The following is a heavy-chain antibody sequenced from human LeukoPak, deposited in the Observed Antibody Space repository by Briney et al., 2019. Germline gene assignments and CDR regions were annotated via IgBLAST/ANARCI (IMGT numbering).Heavy chain of an antibody. J-gene: IGHJ3*02. D-gene: IGHD3-10*02. CDR3: ARAQAYYYVGLGGSNDAFDI. CDR1: GFTFSDYY. CDR2: ISSSGSTI. V-gene: IGHV3-11*04. Sequence: GGSLRLSCAASGFTFSDYYMSWIRQAPGKGLEWVSYISSSGSTIYYADSVKGRFTISRDNAKNSLYLQMNSLRAEDTAVYYCARAQAYYYVGLGGSNDAFDIWGQGTMVTVSS.